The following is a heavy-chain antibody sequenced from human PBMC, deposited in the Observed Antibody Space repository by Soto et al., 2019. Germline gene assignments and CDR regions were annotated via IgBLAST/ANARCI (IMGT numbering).Heavy chain of an antibody. J-gene: IGHJ4*02. CDR3: AAGTDTAMEQGADY. CDR1: GFTFSDHS. D-gene: IGHD5-18*01. V-gene: IGHV3-21*01. Sequence: EVQLVESGGGLVKPGGSLRRSCAGSGFTFSDHSMNWVRQAPGQGLEWVSSISTTGRYIYYADSMAGRFTISRDNAKNSVYLQINSLGGEDTAIYYCAAGTDTAMEQGADYWGQGTLGTVAS. CDR2: ISTTGRYI.